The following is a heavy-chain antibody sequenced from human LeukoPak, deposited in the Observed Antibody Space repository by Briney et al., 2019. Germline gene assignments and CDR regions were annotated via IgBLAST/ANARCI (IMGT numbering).Heavy chain of an antibody. Sequence: ASVKVSCKASGYTFTSYYMHWVRQAPGQGLEWMGIINPSGGSTSYAQKFQGRVTMTRDTSTSTVYMELSSLRSEDTAVYYCAKDGSGSYYLPYSSFDYWGQGTLVTVSS. CDR2: INPSGGST. D-gene: IGHD3-10*01. V-gene: IGHV1-46*01. J-gene: IGHJ4*02. CDR1: GYTFTSYY. CDR3: AKDGSGSYYLPYSSFDY.